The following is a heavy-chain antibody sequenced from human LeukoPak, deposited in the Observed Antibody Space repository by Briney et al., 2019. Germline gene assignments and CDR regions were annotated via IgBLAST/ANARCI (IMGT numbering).Heavy chain of an antibody. J-gene: IGHJ4*02. CDR2: IKQDGSEK. Sequence: GGSLRLSCAASGFTFSSYWMSWVRQAPGKGLEWVANIKQDGSEKYYVDSVKGRFTISRDNAKNSLYLQMNSLRAEDTAVYYCAREVAGSYYDLWSGYYTGTGFDYWGQGTLVTVSS. D-gene: IGHD3-3*01. CDR1: GFTFSSYW. V-gene: IGHV3-7*01. CDR3: AREVAGSYYDLWSGYYTGTGFDY.